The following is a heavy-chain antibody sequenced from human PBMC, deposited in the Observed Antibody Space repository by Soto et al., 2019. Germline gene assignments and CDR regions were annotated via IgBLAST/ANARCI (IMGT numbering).Heavy chain of an antibody. V-gene: IGHV1-69*12. CDR1: GDTFSSYA. Sequence: QVQLVQSGAEVKKPGSSVKVSCKASGDTFSSYAISWVRQAPGQGLEWMGGIIPIFGTANYAQKFQGRVTITADESTSTAYMELSSLRSEDTAVYYCARMNDSSGYYHGTIDYWGQGTLVTVSS. CDR2: IIPIFGTA. J-gene: IGHJ4*02. CDR3: ARMNDSSGYYHGTIDY. D-gene: IGHD3-22*01.